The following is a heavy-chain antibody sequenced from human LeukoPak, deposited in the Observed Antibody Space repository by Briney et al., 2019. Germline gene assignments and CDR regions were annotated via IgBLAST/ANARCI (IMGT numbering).Heavy chain of an antibody. Sequence: PSETLSLTCAVYGGSFSGYYWSWIRQPPGKGLEWIGEINHSGSTNYNPSLKSRVTISVDTSKNQFSLKLSSVTAADTAVYYCARGGIAARPRNWFDPWGQGTLVTVSS. CDR3: ARGGIAARPRNWFDP. CDR1: GGSFSGYY. J-gene: IGHJ5*02. CDR2: INHSGST. D-gene: IGHD6-6*01. V-gene: IGHV4-34*01.